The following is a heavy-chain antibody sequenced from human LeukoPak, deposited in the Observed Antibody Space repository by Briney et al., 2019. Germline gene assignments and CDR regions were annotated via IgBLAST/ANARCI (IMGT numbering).Heavy chain of an antibody. CDR1: GYTFTGYY. D-gene: IGHD1-26*01. CDR3: ARPSGSYYLIFDY. Sequence: ASVKVSCKASGYTFTGYYVHWVRQAPGQGLEWMGWINPKSGGTNYAQKFQGRVTMTRDTSISTAYMELSRLRSDDTAVYYCARPSGSYYLIFDYWGQGTLVTVSS. V-gene: IGHV1-2*02. J-gene: IGHJ4*02. CDR2: INPKSGGT.